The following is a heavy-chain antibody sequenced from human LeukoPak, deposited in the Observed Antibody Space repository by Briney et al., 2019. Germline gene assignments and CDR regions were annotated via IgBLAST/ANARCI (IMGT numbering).Heavy chain of an antibody. J-gene: IGHJ4*02. CDR3: ASGESLTYYYDSSALGFDY. D-gene: IGHD3-22*01. V-gene: IGHV4-39*01. CDR2: IHSTGNS. CDR1: GGSISGTDLY. Sequence: SETLSLTCTVSGGSISGTDLYWGWIRQLPGKGLEWIGNIHSTGNSFCNPSLKSRVTISIDTSKNQFSLKLSSVTAADTAVYYCASGESLTYYYDSSALGFDYWGQGTLVTVSS.